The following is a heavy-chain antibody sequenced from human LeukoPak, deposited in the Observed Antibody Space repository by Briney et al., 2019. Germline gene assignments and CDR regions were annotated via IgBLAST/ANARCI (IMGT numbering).Heavy chain of an antibody. CDR1: DFTLSSYE. CDR2: ISSSGNTI. Sequence: GGCLRLSCAAYDFTLSSYEMNWVRQAPGKGLAWVSHISSSGNTIYYADSVKGLLTILSVNAKHSLYLQINSLRAEDTAVYYCARVVRVRGSYLYYMDVWGKGTTVTISS. J-gene: IGHJ6*03. V-gene: IGHV3-48*03. D-gene: IGHD1-26*01. CDR3: ARVVRVRGSYLYYMDV.